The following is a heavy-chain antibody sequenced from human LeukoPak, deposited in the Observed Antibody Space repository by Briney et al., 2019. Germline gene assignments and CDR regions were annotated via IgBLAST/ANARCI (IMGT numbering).Heavy chain of an antibody. D-gene: IGHD6-19*01. CDR1: GFTFSSYA. CDR3: AKYSSGWYDRAFDY. Sequence: GGSLRLSCAASGFTFSSYAMSWVRQAPGKGLEWVSAISGSGGCTYYADSVKGRFTISRDNSKNTLYLQMNSLRAEDTAVYYCAKYSSGWYDRAFDYWGQGTLVTVSS. J-gene: IGHJ4*02. V-gene: IGHV3-23*01. CDR2: ISGSGGCT.